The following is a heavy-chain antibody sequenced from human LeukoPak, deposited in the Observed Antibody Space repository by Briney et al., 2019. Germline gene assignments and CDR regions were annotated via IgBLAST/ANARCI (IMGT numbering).Heavy chain of an antibody. CDR1: GYTFTSYG. J-gene: IGHJ4*02. V-gene: IGHV1-18*01. D-gene: IGHD6-19*01. CDR3: ARDEQWLVDY. Sequence: ASVKVSCKASGYTFTSYGISWVRQAPGQGFEWMGWVSAYNGGKRYAQNFQGRVTLTTDTPTSTAYMELRSLKSDDTAVYYCARDEQWLVDYWGQGTLVTVSS. CDR2: VSAYNGGK.